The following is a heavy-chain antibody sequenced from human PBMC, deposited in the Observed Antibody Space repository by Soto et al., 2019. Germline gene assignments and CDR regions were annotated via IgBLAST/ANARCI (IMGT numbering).Heavy chain of an antibody. Sequence: QLQLQASGSGLVKPSQTLSLTCAVSGGSISSGGYSWSWIRQPPGKGLEWIGYIYHSGSTYYNPSLTRRVPISVDRSKNQFSLKLSSVTAADTAVYYCAAGGALPRYYWGQGTLVTVSS. CDR2: IYHSGST. D-gene: IGHD1-26*01. CDR3: AAGGALPRYY. CDR1: GGSISSGGYS. J-gene: IGHJ4*02. V-gene: IGHV4-30-2*01.